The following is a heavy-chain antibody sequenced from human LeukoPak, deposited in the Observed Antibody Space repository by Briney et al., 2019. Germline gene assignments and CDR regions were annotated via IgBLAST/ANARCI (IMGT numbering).Heavy chain of an antibody. D-gene: IGHD5-18*01. CDR2: MSYDGSSK. CDR1: GVTFSTYA. Sequence: PGGALRLSCAASGVTFSTYAMHWVRPAPGTGLEWVAVMSYDGSSKYYADSVKGRFTISRGNSKNTLYLQMNSLRAEDTAVYYCARARSSYGYGDAFDIWGQGTMVTVSS. V-gene: IGHV3-30*04. J-gene: IGHJ3*02. CDR3: ARARSSYGYGDAFDI.